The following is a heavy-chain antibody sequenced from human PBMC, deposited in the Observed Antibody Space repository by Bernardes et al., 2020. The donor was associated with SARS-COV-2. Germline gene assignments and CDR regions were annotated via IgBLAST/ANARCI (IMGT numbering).Heavy chain of an antibody. CDR3: ARVGYSYGLYYFDY. J-gene: IGHJ4*02. Sequence: GGSLRLSCAASGFTFSSYWMSWVRQAPGKGLEWVANIKGDGSQGSSVDSVRGRFAISRDNAKNLLYLQMDSLRAEDTAVYYCARVGYSYGLYYFDYWGQGTLVTVSS. CDR2: IKGDGSQG. D-gene: IGHD5-18*01. V-gene: IGHV3-7*01. CDR1: GFTFSSYW.